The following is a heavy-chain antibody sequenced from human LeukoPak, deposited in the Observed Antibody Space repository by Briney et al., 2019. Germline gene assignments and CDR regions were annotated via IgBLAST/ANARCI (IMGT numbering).Heavy chain of an antibody. CDR2: IYPGDSDT. Sequence: LGESLKISCKGSGYSFSSYWIGWVRQMPGKGLEWMGIIYPGDSDTRYSPSFQGQVTISADKSISTAYLQWSSLKASDTAMYYCARHPYCGGDCYPPLWDWGQGTLVTVSS. J-gene: IGHJ4*02. V-gene: IGHV5-51*01. D-gene: IGHD2-21*02. CDR3: ARHPYCGGDCYPPLWD. CDR1: GYSFSSYW.